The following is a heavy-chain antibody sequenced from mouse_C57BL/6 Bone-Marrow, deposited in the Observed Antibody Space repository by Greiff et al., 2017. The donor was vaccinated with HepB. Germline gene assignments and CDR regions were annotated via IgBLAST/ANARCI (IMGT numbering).Heavy chain of an antibody. CDR3: TTCSHYYGSSWYFDV. V-gene: IGHV14-4*01. Sequence: VQLKQSGAELVRPGASVKLSCTASGFNIKDDYMHWVKQRPEQGLEWIGWIDPENGDSEYASKFQGKATITADTSSNTAYLQLSSLTSEDTAVYYCTTCSHYYGSSWYFDVWGTGTTVTVSS. D-gene: IGHD1-1*01. CDR1: GFNIKDDY. J-gene: IGHJ1*03. CDR2: IDPENGDS.